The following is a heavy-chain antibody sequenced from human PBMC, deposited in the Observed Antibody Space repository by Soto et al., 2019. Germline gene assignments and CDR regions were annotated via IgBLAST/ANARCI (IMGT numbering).Heavy chain of an antibody. CDR1: GFTFGDYA. Sequence: GGSLRLSCTASGFTFGDYAMSWFRQAPGKGLEWVGFIRSKAYGGTTEYAASVKGRFTISRDDSKSIAYLQMNSLKTEDTAVYYCTRTRINYDFWSGYYGPYYFDYWGQGTLVTVSS. D-gene: IGHD3-3*01. CDR2: IRSKAYGGTT. V-gene: IGHV3-49*03. J-gene: IGHJ4*02. CDR3: TRTRINYDFWSGYYGPYYFDY.